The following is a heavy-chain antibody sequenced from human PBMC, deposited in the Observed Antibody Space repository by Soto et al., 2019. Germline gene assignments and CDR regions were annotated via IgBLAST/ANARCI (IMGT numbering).Heavy chain of an antibody. Sequence: ASVKVSCKASGYTFTSYGISWVRQAPGQGLEWMGWISAYNGNTNYAQKLQGRVTMTTDTSTSTAYMELSSLRSEDTAVYYCAVGYCSSTSCSEGGYYYYYMDVWGKGTTVTVSS. CDR3: AVGYCSSTSCSEGGYYYYYMDV. J-gene: IGHJ6*03. D-gene: IGHD2-2*01. CDR1: GYTFTSYG. V-gene: IGHV1-18*01. CDR2: ISAYNGNT.